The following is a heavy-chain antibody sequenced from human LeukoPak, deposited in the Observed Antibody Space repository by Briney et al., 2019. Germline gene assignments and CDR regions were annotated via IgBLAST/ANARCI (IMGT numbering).Heavy chain of an antibody. CDR1: GGSFSGYY. J-gene: IGHJ3*02. D-gene: IGHD5-18*01. Sequence: SETLSLTCAVYGGSFSGYYWSWIRQPPRKGLEWIGYIYYSGSTYYNPSLKSRVTISVDTSKNQFSLKLSSVTAADTAVYYCARAVGQLWLRVGAFDIWGQGTMVTVSS. CDR2: IYYSGST. CDR3: ARAVGQLWLRVGAFDI. V-gene: IGHV4-30-4*08.